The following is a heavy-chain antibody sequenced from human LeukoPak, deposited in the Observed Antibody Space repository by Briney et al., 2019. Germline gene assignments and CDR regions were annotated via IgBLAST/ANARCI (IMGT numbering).Heavy chain of an antibody. Sequence: SETLSITCTVSGGSVSSGSYYWSWIRQPPGKGLEWIGYIYYSGSTNYNPSLKSRVTISVDTSKNQFSLKLSSVTAADTAVYYCARDKDIVVVPAAMTWDYYYGMDVWGKGTTVTVSS. CDR1: GGSVSSGSYY. J-gene: IGHJ6*04. V-gene: IGHV4-61*01. D-gene: IGHD2-2*01. CDR3: ARDKDIVVVPAAMTWDYYYGMDV. CDR2: IYYSGST.